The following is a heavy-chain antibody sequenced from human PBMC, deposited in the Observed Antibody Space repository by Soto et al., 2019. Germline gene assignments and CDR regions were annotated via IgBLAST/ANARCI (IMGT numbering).Heavy chain of an antibody. CDR1: GFTVSSYA. D-gene: IGHD5-12*01. CDR2: ISSNGGST. V-gene: IGHV3-64*01. J-gene: IGHJ4*02. CDR3: ARGLYSGWHYFDY. Sequence: GSLRLSCAASGFTVSSYAIHWVRQAPGKGLEYVSTISSNGGSTYYANSVKGRFTISRDNSKNTLYLQMNSLRAEDTAVYYCARGLYSGWHYFDYWGQGTLVTVSS.